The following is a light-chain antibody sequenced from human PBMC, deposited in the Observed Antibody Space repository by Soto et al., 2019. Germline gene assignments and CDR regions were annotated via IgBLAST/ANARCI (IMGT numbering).Light chain of an antibody. CDR1: QSIDNY. CDR3: QQSYSTPPWT. V-gene: IGKV1-39*01. Sequence: DIQMTQSPSSLSASVGDRVIITCRASQSIDNYVNWYQHKPGKAPKLLIYAALSLQSGVPSRFGGSGSGTDFTLTISSLQPEDFATYFCQQSYSTPPWTFGQGTKVDI. CDR2: AAL. J-gene: IGKJ1*01.